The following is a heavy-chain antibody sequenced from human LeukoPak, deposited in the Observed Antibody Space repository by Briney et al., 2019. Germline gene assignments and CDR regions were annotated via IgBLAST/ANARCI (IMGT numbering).Heavy chain of an antibody. Sequence: GGSLRLSCAASGFTFSSYEMNWVRQAPGKGLEWVSYISSSGSTTYYADSVKGRFTISRDNSKNTLYLQMNSLRAEGTAEYYCAKQPTNFHYYYDSSGYPFDYWGQGTLVTVSS. CDR3: AKQPTNFHYYYDSSGYPFDY. J-gene: IGHJ4*02. V-gene: IGHV3-48*03. CDR1: GFTFSSYE. CDR2: ISSSGSTT. D-gene: IGHD3-22*01.